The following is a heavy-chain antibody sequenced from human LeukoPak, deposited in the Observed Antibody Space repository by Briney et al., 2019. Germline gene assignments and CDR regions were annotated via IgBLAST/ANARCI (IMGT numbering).Heavy chain of an antibody. Sequence: ASVKVSCKASGYTFTSYGISWVRQAPGQGLKWIVWNSADNGNTNYAQKLQGRVTMTTDTSTSPAYMELRSLRSDDTAVYYCARDGGSSTLDYWGQGTLVTVSS. CDR1: GYTFTSYG. CDR3: ARDGGSSTLDY. CDR2: NSADNGNT. J-gene: IGHJ4*02. D-gene: IGHD6-13*01. V-gene: IGHV1-18*01.